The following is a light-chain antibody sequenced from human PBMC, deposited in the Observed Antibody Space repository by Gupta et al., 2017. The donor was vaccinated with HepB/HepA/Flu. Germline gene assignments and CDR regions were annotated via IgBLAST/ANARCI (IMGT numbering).Light chain of an antibody. CDR3: QSYDSSLSGPGL. V-gene: IGLV1-40*01. J-gene: IGLJ2*01. CDR1: SSNIRAGYD. Sequence: QSVLTQPPSVSAAPGQRVTISCPRTSSNIRAGYDVHWYQQFPGIAPKLLIYRNNNRPSGVPDRFSGSKSGTSASLTITGLQAEDEADYYCQSYDSSLSGPGLFGGGTKVTVL. CDR2: RNN.